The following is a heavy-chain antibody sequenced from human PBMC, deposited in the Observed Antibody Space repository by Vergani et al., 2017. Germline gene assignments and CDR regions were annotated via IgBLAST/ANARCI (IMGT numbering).Heavy chain of an antibody. CDR2: ISSSSSYI. J-gene: IGHJ3*02. CDR1: GFTFSSYS. D-gene: IGHD3-22*01. V-gene: IGHV3-21*01. Sequence: EVQLVESGGGLVKPGGSLRLSCAASGFTFSSYSMNWVRKAPGKGLEWVSSISSSSSYIYYADSVKGRFTISRDNAKNSLYLQMNSLRAENTAVYYCARDQYDSSGTGAFDIWGQGTMVTVSS. CDR3: ARDQYDSSGTGAFDI.